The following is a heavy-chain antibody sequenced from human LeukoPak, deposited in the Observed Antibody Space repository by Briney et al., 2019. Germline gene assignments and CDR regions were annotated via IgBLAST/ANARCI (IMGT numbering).Heavy chain of an antibody. Sequence: SETLSLTCAVYGGSFSGYYWSWIRQPPGKGLEWIGEINHSGSTNYNPSLKSRVTISVDTSKNQFSLKLSSVTAADTAVYYCARGPAGNLWLRWFDPWGQGTLVTVSS. J-gene: IGHJ5*02. V-gene: IGHV4-34*01. CDR1: GGSFSGYY. CDR2: INHSGST. CDR3: ARGPAGNLWLRWFDP. D-gene: IGHD3-10*01.